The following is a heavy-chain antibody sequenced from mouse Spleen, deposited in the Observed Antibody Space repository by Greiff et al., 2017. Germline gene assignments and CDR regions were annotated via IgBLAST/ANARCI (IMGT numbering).Heavy chain of an antibody. V-gene: IGHV7-3*02. J-gene: IGHJ3*01. Sequence: EVKLMESGGGLVQPGGSLRLSCATSGFTFTDYYMSWVRQPPGKALEWLGFIRNKANGYTTEYSASVKGRFTISRDNSQSILYLQMNTLRAEDSATYYCARDMDPFAYWGQGTLVTVSA. CDR2: IRNKANGYTT. CDR1: GFTFTDYY. CDR3: ARDMDPFAY.